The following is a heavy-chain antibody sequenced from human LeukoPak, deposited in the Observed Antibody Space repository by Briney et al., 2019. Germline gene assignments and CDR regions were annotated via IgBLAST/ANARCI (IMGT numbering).Heavy chain of an antibody. CDR3: ASEYSSSSGFDY. CDR2: IYHSGST. V-gene: IGHV4-30-2*01. CDR1: GGSISSGGHS. Sequence: PSETLSLTCAVSGGSISSGGHSWSWLRQPPGKGLEWIGYIYHSGSTYYNPSLKSRVTISVDRSKNQFSLKLSSVTAADTAVYYCASEYSSSSGFDYWGQGTLVTVSS. D-gene: IGHD6-6*01. J-gene: IGHJ4*02.